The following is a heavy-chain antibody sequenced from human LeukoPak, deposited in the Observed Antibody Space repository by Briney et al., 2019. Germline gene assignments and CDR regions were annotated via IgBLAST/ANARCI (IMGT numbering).Heavy chain of an antibody. J-gene: IGHJ6*02. D-gene: IGHD3-16*01. Sequence: PSETLSLTCTVSGGSISSDYWNWIRQPPGKGLEWIGYIYYSGSTSYNPSLKSRVTISVDTSKKQFSLKLSSVTAADTAVYYCAKWGDGMDVWGQGTTVTVSS. CDR2: IYYSGST. V-gene: IGHV4-59*08. CDR3: AKWGDGMDV. CDR1: GGSISSDY.